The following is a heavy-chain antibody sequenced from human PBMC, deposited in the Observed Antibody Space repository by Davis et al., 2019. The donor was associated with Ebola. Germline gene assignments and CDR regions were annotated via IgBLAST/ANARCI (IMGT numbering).Heavy chain of an antibody. D-gene: IGHD5-12*01. Sequence: AASVKVSCKASGYTFTGYHMHWVRQAPGQGLEWMGRMNPHSGGTNYAQKFQGRVTMIRDTSISTAYMELSSLRSEDTAVYYCARIVATYGAYYYYGMDVWGQGTTVTVSS. V-gene: IGHV1-2*06. J-gene: IGHJ6*02. CDR2: MNPHSGGT. CDR1: GYTFTGYH. CDR3: ARIVATYGAYYYYGMDV.